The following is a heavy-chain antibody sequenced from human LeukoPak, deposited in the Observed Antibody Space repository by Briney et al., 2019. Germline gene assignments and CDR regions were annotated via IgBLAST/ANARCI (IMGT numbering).Heavy chain of an antibody. CDR2: IYTSGST. V-gene: IGHV4-4*07. Sequence: SETLSLTCTVSGGSISSYYWSWIRQPAGKGLEWIRRIYTSGSTNYNASLKSRVSMSVDTSKNQFSLKLSSVTAADTAVFYCARENSGSHREFDYWGQGTLVTVSS. CDR1: GGSISSYY. D-gene: IGHD1-26*01. J-gene: IGHJ4*02. CDR3: ARENSGSHREFDY.